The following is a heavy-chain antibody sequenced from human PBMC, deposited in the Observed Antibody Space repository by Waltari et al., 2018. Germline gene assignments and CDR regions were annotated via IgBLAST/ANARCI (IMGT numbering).Heavy chain of an antibody. J-gene: IGHJ4*02. CDR1: GGTFSSYA. CDR2: ISPILGIA. Sequence: QVQLVQSGAEVKKPGSSVKVSCKASGGTFSSYAISWVRQAPGQGLEWMGGISPILGIANYALKFQGRVTITADEATSPAYMELSSLRSEDTAVYYCARDATLAAAGTMDYWGQGTLVTVSS. V-gene: IGHV1-69*04. CDR3: ARDATLAAAGTMDY. D-gene: IGHD6-13*01.